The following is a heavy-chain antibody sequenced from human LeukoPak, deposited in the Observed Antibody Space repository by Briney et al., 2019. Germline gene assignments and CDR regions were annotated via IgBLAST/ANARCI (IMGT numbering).Heavy chain of an antibody. CDR2: ISAYNGNT. J-gene: IGHJ4*02. Sequence: ASVKVSCKASGYTFTSYGISWVRQAPGQGLEWMGWISAYNGNTNYAQKLQGRVTMTTDTSTSTAYMELRSLRSDETAVYYCARKIPSYCSSTSCYTYFDYWGQGTLVTVSS. D-gene: IGHD2-2*02. CDR1: GYTFTSYG. V-gene: IGHV1-18*01. CDR3: ARKIPSYCSSTSCYTYFDY.